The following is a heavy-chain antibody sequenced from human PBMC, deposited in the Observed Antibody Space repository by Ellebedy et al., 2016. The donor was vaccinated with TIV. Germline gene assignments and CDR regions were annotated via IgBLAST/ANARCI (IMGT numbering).Heavy chain of an antibody. Sequence: GESLKISCAASGFTFSSYGMYWVRQAPGKGLEWLAVIWFDASNQYYTDSVKGRFTFSRDNSKNTLYLQMNSLRAEDTAINYCARAPQGSSWYVLDYWGQGTRVTVSS. CDR2: IWFDASNQ. J-gene: IGHJ4*02. CDR3: ARAPQGSSWYVLDY. V-gene: IGHV3-33*01. D-gene: IGHD6-13*01. CDR1: GFTFSSYG.